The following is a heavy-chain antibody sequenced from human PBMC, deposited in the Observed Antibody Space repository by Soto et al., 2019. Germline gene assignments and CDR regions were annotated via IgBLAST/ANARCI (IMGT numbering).Heavy chain of an antibody. CDR3: ARDCPVGGGEYCSGGSCYSADY. D-gene: IGHD2-15*01. CDR2: ISAYNGNT. CDR1: GYTFTSYG. V-gene: IGHV1-18*01. Sequence: QVQLVQSGAEVKKPGASVKVSCKASGYTFTSYGISWVRQAPGQGLEWMGWISAYNGNTNYAQKLQGRVTMTTDTSTSTAYMELRSLRSDDTAVYYCARDCPVGGGEYCSGGSCYSADYWGQGTLVTVSS. J-gene: IGHJ4*02.